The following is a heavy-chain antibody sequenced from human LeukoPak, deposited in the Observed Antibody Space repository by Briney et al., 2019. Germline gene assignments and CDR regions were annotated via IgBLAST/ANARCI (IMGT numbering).Heavy chain of an antibody. Sequence: GASVKVSCKASGYTFTDYYIHWVRQAPGQGLEWMGWIKTYSGGTNSPQKFQGRVTITADKSTSTAYMELSSLRSEDTAVYYCARAVAPNWNPDHNWFDPWGQGTLVTVSS. CDR3: ARAVAPNWNPDHNWFDP. D-gene: IGHD1-1*01. V-gene: IGHV1-2*02. CDR2: IKTYSGGT. CDR1: GYTFTDYY. J-gene: IGHJ5*02.